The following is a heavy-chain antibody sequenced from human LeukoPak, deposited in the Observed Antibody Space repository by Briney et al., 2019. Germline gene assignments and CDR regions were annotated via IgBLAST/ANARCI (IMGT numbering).Heavy chain of an antibody. Sequence: RAGGSLRLSCAASGFTFSSYWMNWVRQAPGKGLEWVSGISWNSGSIGYADSVKGRFTISRDNAKNSLYLQMNSLRAEDTALYYCAKGEPYSISMVRGVGSYWGQGTLVTVSS. CDR3: AKGEPYSISMVRGVGSY. J-gene: IGHJ4*02. CDR1: GFTFSSYW. D-gene: IGHD3-10*01. CDR2: ISWNSGSI. V-gene: IGHV3-9*01.